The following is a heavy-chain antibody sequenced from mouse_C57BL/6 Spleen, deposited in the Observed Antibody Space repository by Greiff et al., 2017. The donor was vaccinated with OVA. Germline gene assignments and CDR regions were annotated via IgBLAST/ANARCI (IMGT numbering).Heavy chain of an antibody. D-gene: IGHD2-1*01. CDR2: ISSGSSTI. J-gene: IGHJ4*01. CDR1: GFTFSDYG. Sequence: EVQLQESGGGLVKPGGSLKLSCAASGFTFSDYGMHWVRQAPEKGLEWVAYISSGSSTIYYADTVKGRFTISRDNAKNTLFLQMTSLRSEDTAMYYCARRARNYEDAMDYWGQGTSVTVSS. CDR3: ARRARNYEDAMDY. V-gene: IGHV5-17*01.